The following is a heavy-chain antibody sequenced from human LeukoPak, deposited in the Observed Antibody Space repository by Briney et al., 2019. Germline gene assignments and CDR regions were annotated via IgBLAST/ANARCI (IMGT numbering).Heavy chain of an antibody. D-gene: IGHD3-22*01. Sequence: TGGSLRLSCAASGFTFSSYGMHWVRQAPGKGLEWVAVISYDGSYKFYADSVKGRFTISRDNSKNTLNLQMNSLRAEDTAVYYCAKAEHDSSGYHWFDPWGQGTLVTVSS. CDR3: AKAEHDSSGYHWFDP. CDR1: GFTFSSYG. J-gene: IGHJ5*02. CDR2: ISYDGSYK. V-gene: IGHV3-30*18.